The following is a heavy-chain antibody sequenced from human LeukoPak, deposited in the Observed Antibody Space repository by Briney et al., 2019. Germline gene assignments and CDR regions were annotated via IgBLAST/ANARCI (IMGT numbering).Heavy chain of an antibody. Sequence: SETLSLTCTVSGGSISHYYWTWIRQPPGKGLEWIGYIYYTGSTKYNPSLKSRVTISVDTSKNQFSLKLSSVTAADTAVYYCARLRQQLVRPAFDYWGQGTLVTVSS. D-gene: IGHD6-13*01. CDR2: IYYTGST. CDR1: GGSISHYY. CDR3: ARLRQQLVRPAFDY. V-gene: IGHV4-59*08. J-gene: IGHJ4*02.